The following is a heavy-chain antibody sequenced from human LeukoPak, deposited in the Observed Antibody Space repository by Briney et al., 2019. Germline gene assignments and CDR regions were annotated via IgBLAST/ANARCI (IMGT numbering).Heavy chain of an antibody. J-gene: IGHJ4*02. Sequence: GGSLRLSCPASGFTFGDYCMSWFRQAPGKGLEWVSSISNSGDSTYYADSVKGRFSISRDNSENTVYLQMNSLRADDTAVYYCANNWNMDCWGQGTLVTVSS. CDR3: ANNWNMDC. CDR2: ISNSGDST. V-gene: IGHV3-23*01. CDR1: GFTFGDYC. D-gene: IGHD1-1*01.